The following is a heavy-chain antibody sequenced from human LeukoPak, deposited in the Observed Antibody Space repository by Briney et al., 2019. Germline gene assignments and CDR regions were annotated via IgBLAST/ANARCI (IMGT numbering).Heavy chain of an antibody. CDR3: AKDLTAYCGGDCYSGGYFDY. V-gene: IGHV3-23*01. J-gene: IGHJ4*02. D-gene: IGHD2-21*02. Sequence: GGSLRLSCAASGFTSSSYAMSWVRQAPGKGLEWVSAISGSGGSTYYADSVKGRFTISRDNSKNTLYLQMNSLRAEDTAVYYCAKDLTAYCGGDCYSGGYFDYWGQGTLVTVSS. CDR2: ISGSGGST. CDR1: GFTSSSYA.